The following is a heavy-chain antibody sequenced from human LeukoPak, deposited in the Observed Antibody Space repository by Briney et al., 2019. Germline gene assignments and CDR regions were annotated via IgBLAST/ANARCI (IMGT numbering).Heavy chain of an antibody. V-gene: IGHV1-46*01. CDR3: ARDLRRQQLVPLYYFDY. CDR1: GYTFTSYY. D-gene: IGHD6-13*01. J-gene: IGHJ4*02. CDR2: INPSGGST. Sequence: GASVKVSCKASGYTFTSYYMHWARQAPGQGLEWMGIINPSGGSTSYAQKFQGRVTMTRDTSTSTVYMELSSLRSEDTAVYYCARDLRRQQLVPLYYFDYWGQGTLVTVSS.